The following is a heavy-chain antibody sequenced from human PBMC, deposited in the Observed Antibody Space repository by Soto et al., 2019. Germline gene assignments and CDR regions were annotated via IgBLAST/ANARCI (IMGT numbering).Heavy chain of an antibody. CDR3: ARGSRISAAGTSDWFDP. D-gene: IGHD6-13*01. Sequence: QVQLQESGPGLVKPSGTLSLTCAVSGGSISSSNWWRWVRQPPGKGLEWIGEIYHSGSTNYNPSLQSRVTLSVEKSKNQFSLKLSSVTAADSAVYYRARGSRISAAGTSDWFDPWGQGTLVTVSS. V-gene: IGHV4-4*02. CDR2: IYHSGST. J-gene: IGHJ5*02. CDR1: GGSISSSNW.